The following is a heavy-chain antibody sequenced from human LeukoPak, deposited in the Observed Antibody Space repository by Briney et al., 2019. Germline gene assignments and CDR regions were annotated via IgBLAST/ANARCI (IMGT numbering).Heavy chain of an antibody. D-gene: IGHD6-6*01. Sequence: PSETLSLTCAVYGGSFSAYYWSWIRQPPGKGLEWIGEINHSGSTNYNPSLKSRVTISVDQSKSQFSLKLSSVTAADTAVYYCARDEKSSSAGYFDYWGQGTLVTVSS. CDR3: ARDEKSSSAGYFDY. CDR1: GGSFSAYY. CDR2: INHSGST. V-gene: IGHV4-34*01. J-gene: IGHJ4*02.